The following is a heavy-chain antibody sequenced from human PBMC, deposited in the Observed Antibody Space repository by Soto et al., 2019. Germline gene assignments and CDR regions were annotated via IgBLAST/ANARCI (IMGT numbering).Heavy chain of an antibody. CDR1: GFTFSSYA. V-gene: IGHV3-30-3*01. Sequence: GGSLRLSCAASGFTFSSYAMHWVRQAPGKGLEWVAVISYDGSNKYYADSMKGRFTISRDNSKNTLYLQMNSLRAEDTAVYYCARSLVGSGLKNWGQGTLVTVSS. J-gene: IGHJ4*02. CDR3: ARSLVGSGLKN. D-gene: IGHD6-19*01. CDR2: ISYDGSNK.